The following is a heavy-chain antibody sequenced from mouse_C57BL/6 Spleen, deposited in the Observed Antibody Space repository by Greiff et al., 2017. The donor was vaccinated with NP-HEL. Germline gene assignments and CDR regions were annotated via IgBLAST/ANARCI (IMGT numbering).Heavy chain of an antibody. J-gene: IGHJ4*01. V-gene: IGHV1-64*01. CDR1: GYTFTSYW. Sequence: QVQLQQPGAELVKPGASVKLSCKASGYTFTSYWMHWVKQRPGQGLEWIGMIHPNSGSTNYNEKFKSKATLTVDTSSSTAYMQLSSLTSEDSAVYYCARWTSLRPYYAMDYWGQGTSVTVSS. CDR2: IHPNSGST. CDR3: ARWTSLRPYYAMDY. D-gene: IGHD1-1*01.